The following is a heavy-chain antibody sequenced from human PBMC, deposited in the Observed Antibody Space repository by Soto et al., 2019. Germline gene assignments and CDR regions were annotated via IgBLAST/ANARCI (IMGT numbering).Heavy chain of an antibody. D-gene: IGHD6-13*01. Sequence: QVQLVQSGAEVKKPGSSVKVSCKASGGTFSSYAISWVRQAPGQGLEWVGGIIPIFGTANYAQKFQGRVTITADKSTSTAYMELSSLRSEDTAVYYCARSGQLVRPEPYYYYGMDVWGQGTTVTVSS. CDR2: IIPIFGTA. CDR3: ARSGQLVRPEPYYYYGMDV. CDR1: GGTFSSYA. V-gene: IGHV1-69*06. J-gene: IGHJ6*02.